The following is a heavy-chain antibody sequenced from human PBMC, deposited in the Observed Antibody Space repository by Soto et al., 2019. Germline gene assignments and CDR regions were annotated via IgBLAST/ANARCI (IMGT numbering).Heavy chain of an antibody. CDR3: AKDRQAIFGVVIAGAAFDI. CDR2: ISGSGGST. V-gene: IGHV3-23*01. J-gene: IGHJ3*02. D-gene: IGHD3-3*01. CDR1: GFTFSSYA. Sequence: PGGSLRLSCAASGFTFSSYAMSWVRQAPGKGLEWVSAISGSGGSTYYADSVKGRFTISRDNSKNTLYLQMNSLRAEDTAVYYCAKDRQAIFGVVIAGAAFDIWGQGTMVTVSS.